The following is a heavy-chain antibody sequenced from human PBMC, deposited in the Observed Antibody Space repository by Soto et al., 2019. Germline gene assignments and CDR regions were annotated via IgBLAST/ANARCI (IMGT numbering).Heavy chain of an antibody. V-gene: IGHV1-18*01. D-gene: IGHD3-16*01. CDR2: ISAYNGNT. CDR1: GYTFSSYG. CDR3: ARGTSKQPLYY. J-gene: IGHJ4*02. Sequence: QVQLVQSGAEVKKPGASVKVSCKASGYTFSSYGISWVRQAPGQGLEWMGWISAYNGNTNSAQNLQGRVTMTTDRTTNTAYMEQRSLRSDDTAVYYCARGTSKQPLYYWGQGTLVTVSS.